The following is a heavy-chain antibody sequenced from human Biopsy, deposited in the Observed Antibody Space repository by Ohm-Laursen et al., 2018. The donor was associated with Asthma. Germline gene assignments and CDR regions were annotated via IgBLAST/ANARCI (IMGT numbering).Heavy chain of an antibody. D-gene: IGHD6-19*01. CDR1: GGTFSNFA. CDR2: IMTAFGKT. CDR3: ARCQVGYSSGWSLLLKKIYYSGMDV. J-gene: IGHJ6*02. V-gene: IGHV1-69*13. Sequence: SVTVSCNAPGGTFSNFAISWVRQAPGQGLEWLGGIMTAFGKTNYAQKFQGRVTITADESTSTAYKEVTSLRSEDTAIYYCARCQVGYSSGWSLLLKKIYYSGMDVWGQGTAVTVSS.